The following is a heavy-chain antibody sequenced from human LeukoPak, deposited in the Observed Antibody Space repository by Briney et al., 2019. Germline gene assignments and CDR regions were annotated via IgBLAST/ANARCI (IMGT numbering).Heavy chain of an antibody. CDR3: AKDRSCSSTSCYAYYYYYYGMDV. D-gene: IGHD2-2*01. J-gene: IGHJ6*02. V-gene: IGHV3-23*01. CDR2: ISGSGGST. CDR1: GFTFSSYA. Sequence: GGSLRLSCAASGFTFSSYAMSWVRQAPGKGLEWVSAISGSGGSTYYADSVKGRFTISRDNSKNTLYLQMNSLRAEDTAVYYCAKDRSCSSTSCYAYYYYYYGMDVWGQGPRSPSP.